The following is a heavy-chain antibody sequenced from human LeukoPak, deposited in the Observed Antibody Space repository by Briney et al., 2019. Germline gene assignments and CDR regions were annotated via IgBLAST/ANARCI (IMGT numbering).Heavy chain of an antibody. Sequence: PSETLSLTCAVYGGSSSGYYWSWIRQPPGKGLEWIGEINHSGSTNYNPSLKSRVTISVDTSKNQFSLKLSSVTAADTAVYYCARAPRIQYYYYYYMDVWGKGTTVTVSS. J-gene: IGHJ6*03. CDR1: GGSSSGYY. CDR2: INHSGST. V-gene: IGHV4-34*01. CDR3: ARAPRIQYYYYYYMDV. D-gene: IGHD5-18*01.